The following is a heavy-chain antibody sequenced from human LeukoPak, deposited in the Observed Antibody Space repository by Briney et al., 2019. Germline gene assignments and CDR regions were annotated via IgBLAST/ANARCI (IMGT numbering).Heavy chain of an antibody. CDR2: ISGSGGST. Sequence: GGFLRLSCAASGFTFSSYAMSWVRQAPGKGLEWVSAISGSGGSTYYADSVKGRFTISRDNAKNSLYLQMNSLRGEDTGIYYCAREAVPGDGDEGYYYMDVWGKGTTVTVSS. CDR3: AREAVPGDGDEGYYYMDV. J-gene: IGHJ6*03. V-gene: IGHV3-23*01. D-gene: IGHD2-21*02. CDR1: GFTFSSYA.